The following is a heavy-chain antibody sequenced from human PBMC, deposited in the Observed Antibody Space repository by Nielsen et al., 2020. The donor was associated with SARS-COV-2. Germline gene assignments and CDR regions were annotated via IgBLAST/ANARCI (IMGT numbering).Heavy chain of an antibody. Sequence: SLKISCAGFGFTFSTYAMTWVRQAPGKGLEWVSGISWNSGSIGYADSVKGRFTISRDNAKNSLYLQMNSLRAEDTALYYCAKVGAGAAYWGQGTLVTVSS. J-gene: IGHJ4*02. CDR3: AKVGAGAAY. CDR2: ISWNSGSI. V-gene: IGHV3-9*01. D-gene: IGHD6-13*01. CDR1: GFTFSTYA.